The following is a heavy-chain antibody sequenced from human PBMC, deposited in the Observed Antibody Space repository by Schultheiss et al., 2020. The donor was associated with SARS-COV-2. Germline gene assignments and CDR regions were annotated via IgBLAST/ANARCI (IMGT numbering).Heavy chain of an antibody. D-gene: IGHD6-19*01. CDR3: ARDRGIAVADASDY. Sequence: GGSLRLSCAASGFTVSSNYMSWVRQAPGKGLEWVSVIYSGGSTYYADSVKGRFTISRDNAKNSLYLQMNSLRAEDTAVYYCARDRGIAVADASDYWGQGTLVTVAS. J-gene: IGHJ4*02. CDR1: GFTVSSNY. V-gene: IGHV3-53*01. CDR2: IYSGGST.